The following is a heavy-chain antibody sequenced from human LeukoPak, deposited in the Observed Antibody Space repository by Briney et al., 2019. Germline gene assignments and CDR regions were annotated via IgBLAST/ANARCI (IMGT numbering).Heavy chain of an antibody. CDR1: GGSISSGGYY. CDR2: IYYSGST. Sequence: TLSLTCTVSGGSISSGGYYWSWIRQHPGKGLEWIGYIYYSGSTYYNPSLKSRVTISVDTSKNQFSLKLSSVTAADTAVYYCAREIRDPRTNWFDPWGQGTLVTVSS. CDR3: AREIRDPRTNWFDP. V-gene: IGHV4-31*03. D-gene: IGHD1/OR15-1a*01. J-gene: IGHJ5*02.